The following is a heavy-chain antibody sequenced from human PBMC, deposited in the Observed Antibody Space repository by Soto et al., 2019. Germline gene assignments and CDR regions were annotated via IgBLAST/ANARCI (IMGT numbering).Heavy chain of an antibody. D-gene: IGHD5-12*01. V-gene: IGHV3-23*01. Sequence: PWGSLGIACAASGFSFSIYVMSWFRQAPGKGLEWVSVISAGGTTTNYADSVKGRFTISRDNSKNTLYLQMNSLRVEDTAQYYCGKEDIRGYMYGSDYWGQGPLVTVYS. J-gene: IGHJ4*02. CDR1: GFSFSIYV. CDR2: ISAGGTTT. CDR3: GKEDIRGYMYGSDY.